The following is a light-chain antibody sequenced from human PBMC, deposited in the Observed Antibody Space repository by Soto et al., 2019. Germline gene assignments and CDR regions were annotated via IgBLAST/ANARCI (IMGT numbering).Light chain of an antibody. CDR1: SSNIGSNY. J-gene: IGLJ7*01. CDR2: TNN. Sequence: QLVLTQPPSASGTPGQRVTISCSGSSSNIGSNYVYWYQQLPGTAPKLLIYTNNQRPSGVPDRFSGSKSGTSASLAISGLRSEDEADYYCAAWDDSLSGAVFGGGTQLTVL. CDR3: AAWDDSLSGAV. V-gene: IGLV1-47*01.